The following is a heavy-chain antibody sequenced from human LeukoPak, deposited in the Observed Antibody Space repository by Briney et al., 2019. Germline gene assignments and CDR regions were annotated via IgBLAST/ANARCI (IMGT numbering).Heavy chain of an antibody. V-gene: IGHV4-31*02. Sequence: LRLSCAASGFTFSDYYMSWIRQHPGKGLEWIGYIYYSGSTYYNPSLKSRVTISVDTSKNQFSLKLSSVTAADTAVYYCARGIGGNEHLFDYWGQGTLVTVSS. D-gene: IGHD3-10*01. CDR3: ARGIGGNEHLFDY. CDR2: IYYSGST. J-gene: IGHJ4*02. CDR1: GFTFSDYY.